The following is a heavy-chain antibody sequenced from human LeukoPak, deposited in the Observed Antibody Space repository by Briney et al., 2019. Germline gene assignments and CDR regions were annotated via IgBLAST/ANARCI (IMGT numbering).Heavy chain of an antibody. D-gene: IGHD5-12*01. J-gene: IGHJ4*02. V-gene: IGHV3-30*18. CDR1: GFTFSSYA. CDR2: ISYDGSNK. CDR3: AKDTRYSGYGYFDY. Sequence: PGGSLRLSCAASGFTFSSYAMSWVRQAPGKGLEWVAVISYDGSNKYYADSVKGRFTISRDNSKNTLYLQMNSLRAEDTAVYYCAKDTRYSGYGYFDYWGQGTLVTVSS.